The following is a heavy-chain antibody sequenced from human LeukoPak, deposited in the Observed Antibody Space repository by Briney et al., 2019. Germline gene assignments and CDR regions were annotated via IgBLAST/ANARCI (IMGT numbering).Heavy chain of an antibody. CDR2: IYYSGST. CDR3: ARFDLAAAGYYFDY. CDR1: GGSISSSSYY. D-gene: IGHD6-13*01. V-gene: IGHV4-39*07. Sequence: SETLSLTCTVSGGSISSSSYYWGWIRQPPGKGLEWIGSIYYSGSTYYNPSLKSRVTISVDTSKNQFSLKLSSVTAADTAVYYCARFDLAAAGYYFDYWGQGTLVTVSS. J-gene: IGHJ4*02.